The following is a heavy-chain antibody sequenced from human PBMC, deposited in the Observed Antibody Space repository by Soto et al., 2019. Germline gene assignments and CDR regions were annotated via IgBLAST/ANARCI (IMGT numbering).Heavy chain of an antibody. V-gene: IGHV4-4*07. D-gene: IGHD3-22*01. J-gene: IGHJ5*02. CDR1: RGSIRASY. Sequence: SETLSLTCTVSRGSIRASYLSWIRQAAWKGLEWIGRIYSTGSTNYNPSFRSRVTMSVDTSKNQFSLKLSSVTDADTAVYYCAKDESYDSNNWFDPCGQRTMVTVSS. CDR3: AKDESYDSNNWFDP. CDR2: IYSTGST.